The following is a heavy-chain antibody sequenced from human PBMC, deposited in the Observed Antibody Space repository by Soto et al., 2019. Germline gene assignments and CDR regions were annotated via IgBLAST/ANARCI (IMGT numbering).Heavy chain of an antibody. J-gene: IGHJ4*02. D-gene: IGHD4-17*01. Sequence: QVQLQQWGAGLLKPSETLSLTCAVYGGSFSGYYWSWIRQPPGKGLEWIGEINHSGSTNYNPSLKSRVTISVDTSKNQFSLKLSSVTAADTAVYYCARRRWAVTTVQPRFDYWGQGTLVTVSS. V-gene: IGHV4-34*01. CDR2: INHSGST. CDR3: ARRRWAVTTVQPRFDY. CDR1: GGSFSGYY.